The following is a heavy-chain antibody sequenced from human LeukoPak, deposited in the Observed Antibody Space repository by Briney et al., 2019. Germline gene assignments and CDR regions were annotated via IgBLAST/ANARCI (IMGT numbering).Heavy chain of an antibody. CDR3: ARMSIFGVVPYYFDY. CDR2: IYYSGST. V-gene: IGHV4-39*07. J-gene: IGHJ4*02. D-gene: IGHD3-3*01. CDR1: GGSISSRSYY. Sequence: PSETLSLTCTVSGGSISSRSYYWGWIRQPPGKGLEWIGSIYYSGSTYHNPSLKSRVTISLDTSKNHFSLKVSSVTAADTAVYYCARMSIFGVVPYYFDYWGQGTLVTVSS.